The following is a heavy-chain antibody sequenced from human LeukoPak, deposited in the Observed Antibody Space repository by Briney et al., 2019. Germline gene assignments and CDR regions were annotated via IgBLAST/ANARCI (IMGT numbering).Heavy chain of an antibody. D-gene: IGHD2-15*01. CDR3: AKDGGYCSGGSCYETYYFDY. V-gene: IGHV3-30*18. J-gene: IGHJ4*02. CDR2: ISYDGSNK. CDR1: GFTFSSYG. Sequence: PGGSLRLSCAASGFTFSSYGMRWVRQAPGKGLEWVAVISYDGSNKYYADSVKGRFTISRDNSKNTLYLQMNSLRAEDTAVYYCAKDGGYCSGGSCYETYYFDYWGQGTLATVSS.